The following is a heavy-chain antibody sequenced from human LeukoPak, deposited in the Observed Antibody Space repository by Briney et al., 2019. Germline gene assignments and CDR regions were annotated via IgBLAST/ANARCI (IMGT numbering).Heavy chain of an antibody. CDR2: ISSSSSYI. J-gene: IGHJ4*02. V-gene: IGHV3-21*01. CDR1: GFTFSIYG. CDR3: ARTYGSGSYSGFAF. Sequence: GGSLRLSCAASGFTFSIYGMTWVRQAPGKGLEWVSSISSSSSYIYYADSVKGRFTISRDNAKNSVYLQMNSLRAEDTAVYYCARTYGSGSYSGFAFWGQGTLVTVSS. D-gene: IGHD3-10*01.